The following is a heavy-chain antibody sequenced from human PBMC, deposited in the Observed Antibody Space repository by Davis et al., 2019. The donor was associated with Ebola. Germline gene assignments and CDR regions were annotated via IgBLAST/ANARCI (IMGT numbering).Heavy chain of an antibody. CDR1: GYTFTSYA. CDR3: ARDLGRDYIWGSYRPRDYYYYGMDV. CDR2: INAGNGNT. D-gene: IGHD3-16*02. V-gene: IGHV1-3*01. Sequence: ASVKVSCKASGYTFTSYAMHWVRQAPGQRLEWMGWINAGNGNTKYSQKFQGRVTITRDTSASTAYMELSSLRSEDTAVYYCARDLGRDYIWGSYRPRDYYYYGMDVWGQGTTVTVSS. J-gene: IGHJ6*02.